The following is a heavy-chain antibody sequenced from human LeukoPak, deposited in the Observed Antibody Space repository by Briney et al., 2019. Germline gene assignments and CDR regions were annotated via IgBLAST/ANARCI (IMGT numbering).Heavy chain of an antibody. J-gene: IGHJ4*02. Sequence: GGSLRLSCAASGFTVSGNYMSWVRQAPGKGLEWVSVIYSGGSTYYADSVKGRFTSSRDNSKNTLYLQMNSLRAEDTAVYYCARYDYHQGGFDYWGQGTLVTVSS. CDR2: IYSGGST. CDR1: GFTVSGNY. CDR3: ARYDYHQGGFDY. D-gene: IGHD4-11*01. V-gene: IGHV3-66*01.